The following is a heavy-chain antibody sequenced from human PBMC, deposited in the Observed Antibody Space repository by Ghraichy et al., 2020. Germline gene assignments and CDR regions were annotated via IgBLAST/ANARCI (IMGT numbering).Heavy chain of an antibody. Sequence: GESLNISCGASGFTFSDYAMDWVRQAPGKGLEWVAVVSYDGSYKYYADSVKGRFTISRDNSKNMLYLQMNSLRAEDAAVYYCARGTSVAGAFDIWGRGTMVTVSS. J-gene: IGHJ3*02. D-gene: IGHD2-2*01. CDR1: GFTFSDYA. CDR3: ARGTSVAGAFDI. CDR2: VSYDGSYK. V-gene: IGHV3-30*04.